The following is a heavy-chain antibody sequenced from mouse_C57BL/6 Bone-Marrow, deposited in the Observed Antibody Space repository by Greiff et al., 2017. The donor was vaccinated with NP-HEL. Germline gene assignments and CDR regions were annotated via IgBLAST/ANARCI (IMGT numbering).Heavy chain of an antibody. CDR2: IDPENGDT. D-gene: IGHD1-1*01. Sequence: EVQLQQSGAELVRPGASVKLSCTASGFNIKDDYMHWVKQRPEQGLEWIGWIDPENGDTEYASKFQGKATIPADTSSNTAYLQLSSLTSEDTAVYYCTTGYYGSSYGYWGQGTTLTVSS. CDR3: TTGYYGSSYGY. CDR1: GFNIKDDY. J-gene: IGHJ2*01. V-gene: IGHV14-4*01.